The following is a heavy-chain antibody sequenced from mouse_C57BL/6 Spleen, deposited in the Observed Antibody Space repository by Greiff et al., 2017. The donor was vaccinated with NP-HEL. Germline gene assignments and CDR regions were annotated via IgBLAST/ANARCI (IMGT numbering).Heavy chain of an antibody. Sequence: QVQLQQPGAELVRPGTSVKLSCKASGYTFTSYWMHWVKQRPGQGLEWIGVIDPSDSYTNYNQKFKGKATLTVDTSSSTAYMQLSSLTSEDSAVYYCARGVTTVVVFPPFDYWGQGTTLTVSS. D-gene: IGHD1-1*01. CDR1: GYTFTSYW. CDR2: IDPSDSYT. J-gene: IGHJ2*01. V-gene: IGHV1-59*01. CDR3: ARGVTTVVVFPPFDY.